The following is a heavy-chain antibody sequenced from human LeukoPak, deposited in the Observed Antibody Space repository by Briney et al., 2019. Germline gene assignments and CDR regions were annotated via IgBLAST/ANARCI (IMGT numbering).Heavy chain of an antibody. CDR2: ISPVSSYT. D-gene: IGHD2/OR15-2a*01. V-gene: IGHV3-21*01. CDR1: GFSFNSYT. J-gene: IGHJ6*02. Sequence: GGSLRLSCFASGFSFNSYTMNWVREAPGKGLEWVSTISPVSSYTWYAEPVKGRFTISRDNPKNSLYLQMDSLRAEDTAVYYCVRDVSRRIGMDVWGQGTTVTVSS. CDR3: VRDVSRRIGMDV.